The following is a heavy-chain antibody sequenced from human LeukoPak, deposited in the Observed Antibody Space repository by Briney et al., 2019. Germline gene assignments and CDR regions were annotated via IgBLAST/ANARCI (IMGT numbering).Heavy chain of an antibody. J-gene: IGHJ4*02. Sequence: PGGSLRLSCAGSGFTFSSYTMNWVRHAPGKGLEWVSSISESSIYINYADSVKGRFTISRDNAKYSLYLQMNSLRAEDTAVYYCARDRYYVPDNWGQGTLVTVSS. CDR2: ISESSIYI. V-gene: IGHV3-21*01. D-gene: IGHD3-10*02. CDR1: GFTFSSYT. CDR3: ARDRYYVPDN.